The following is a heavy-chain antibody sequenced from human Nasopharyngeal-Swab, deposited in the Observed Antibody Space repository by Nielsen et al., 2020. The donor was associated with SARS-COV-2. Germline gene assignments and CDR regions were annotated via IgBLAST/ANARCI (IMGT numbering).Heavy chain of an antibody. J-gene: IGHJ4*02. V-gene: IGHV3-33*01. Sequence: GGSLRLSCAAPGFTFSSYCMHWVRQAPGKGLEWVAVIWYDGTNKYYADSVKGRFTISRDNSKNTLYLQMNSLRAEDTAVYYCARTSIAGKAFDYWGQGTLVTVSS. CDR3: ARTSIAGKAFDY. D-gene: IGHD6-6*01. CDR2: IWYDGTNK. CDR1: GFTFSSYC.